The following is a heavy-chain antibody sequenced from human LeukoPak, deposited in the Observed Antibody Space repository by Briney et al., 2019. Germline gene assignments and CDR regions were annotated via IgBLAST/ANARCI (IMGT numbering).Heavy chain of an antibody. V-gene: IGHV3-7*01. CDR3: VRSTSWGSYFDY. CDR2: IKQDGSEK. D-gene: IGHD3-16*01. J-gene: IGHJ4*02. CDR1: GFTFSSYA. Sequence: GGSLRLSCAASGFTFSSYAMSWVRQAPGKGLEWVANIKQDGSEKYYVDSVKGRFTISRDNAKNSLYLQMNSLRAEDTAVYYCVRSTSWGSYFDYWGQGTLVTVSS.